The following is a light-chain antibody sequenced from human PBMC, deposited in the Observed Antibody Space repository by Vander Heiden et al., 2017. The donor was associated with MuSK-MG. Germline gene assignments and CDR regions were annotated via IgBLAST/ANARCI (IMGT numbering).Light chain of an antibody. CDR1: QNIYKY. CDR3: QQSDSAPLT. CDR2: AAS. V-gene: IGKV1-39*01. J-gene: IGKJ4*01. Sequence: DIQVTQSPSSLSASIGDRVTIICRASQNIYKYLNWYQQKPGEAPKLLIYAASSLQSGVPFRFSGSGSGTEFTLTISRLQPEDFATYYCQQSDSAPLTLGGGTKVEI.